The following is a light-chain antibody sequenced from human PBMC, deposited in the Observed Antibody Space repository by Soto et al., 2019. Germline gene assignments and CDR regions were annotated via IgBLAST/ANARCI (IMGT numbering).Light chain of an antibody. J-gene: IGLJ3*02. CDR1: TGAVTSDSY. V-gene: IGLV7-43*01. CDR3: VLLCSGEGV. Sequence: QTVVTQEPSLTVSPGGTVTLTCALTTGAVTSDSYPNWFQRKPGQALRTLIYRTNNKHSWTPARFSGSLLGGKAALTLSGVQPEDEADYYCVLLCSGEGVFGGGTKLTVL. CDR2: RTN.